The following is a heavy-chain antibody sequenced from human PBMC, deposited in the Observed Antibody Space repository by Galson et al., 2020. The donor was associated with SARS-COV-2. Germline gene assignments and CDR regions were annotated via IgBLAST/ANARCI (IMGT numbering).Heavy chain of an antibody. J-gene: IGHJ4*02. CDR2: IYYSGST. CDR1: GGSISSGGYY. V-gene: IGHV4-31*03. D-gene: IGHD2-21*01. Sequence: SETLSLTCTVSGGSISSGGYYWSWIRQHPGKGLEWIWYIYYSGSTYYNPSLKSRVTISVDTSKNQFSLKLSSVTAADTAVYYCARVGGDGYRKGYFDYWGQGTLVTVSS. CDR3: ARVGGDGYRKGYFDY.